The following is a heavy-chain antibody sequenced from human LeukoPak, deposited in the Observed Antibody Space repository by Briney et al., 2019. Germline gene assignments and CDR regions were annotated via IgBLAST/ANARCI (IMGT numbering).Heavy chain of an antibody. Sequence: GGSLRLSCAASGFTFSSYWMHWVRQAPGKGLVWVSRINSDGTTTSYADSVRGRFTISRDNTKNTLHLQMNSLRAEDTAVYYCWVPATAGEDDYWGQGTLVSVSS. V-gene: IGHV3-74*01. CDR3: WVPATAGEDDY. CDR1: GFTFSSYW. J-gene: IGHJ4*02. CDR2: INSDGTTT. D-gene: IGHD2-2*01.